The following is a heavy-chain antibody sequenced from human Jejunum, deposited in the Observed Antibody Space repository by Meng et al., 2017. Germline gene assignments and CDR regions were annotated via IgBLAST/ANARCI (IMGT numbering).Heavy chain of an antibody. CDR3: AKRRLDGYNSEFDS. J-gene: IGHJ4*02. Sequence: GGSLRLSCVGSGFIFKNSGMNWVRQAPGKGLEGVSGISGSGDRTNYADSVKGRFTISRDNSRNTLYLQMNSLRVDDTAIYYCAKRRLDGYNSEFDSWGQGILVTGSS. D-gene: IGHD5-24*01. CDR2: ISGSGDRT. V-gene: IGHV3-23*01. CDR1: GFIFKNSG.